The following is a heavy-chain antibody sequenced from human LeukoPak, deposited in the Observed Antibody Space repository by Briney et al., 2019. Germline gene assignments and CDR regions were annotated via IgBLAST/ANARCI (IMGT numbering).Heavy chain of an antibody. Sequence: ASVKVSCKASGYTFTSYYMHWVRQAPGQGLEWTGIINPSGGSTSYAQKSQGRVTMTRDTSTSTIYMELSSLRSEDTAVYYCAREVGQLLTPKYNWFDPWGQGTLVTVSS. V-gene: IGHV1-46*03. D-gene: IGHD2-2*01. J-gene: IGHJ5*02. CDR1: GYTFTSYY. CDR2: INPSGGST. CDR3: AREVGQLLTPKYNWFDP.